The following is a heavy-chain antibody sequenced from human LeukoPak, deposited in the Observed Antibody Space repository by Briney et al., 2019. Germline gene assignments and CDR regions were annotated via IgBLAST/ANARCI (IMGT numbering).Heavy chain of an antibody. D-gene: IGHD6-6*01. CDR2: IYYSGST. J-gene: IGHJ4*02. V-gene: IGHV4-39*07. CDR3: ARGRAARPIDY. Sequence: SETLSLTCTVSGGSISSSSYYWGWIRQPPGKGLEWIGSIYYSGSTYYNPSLKSRVTISVDTSKNQFSLKLSSVTAADTAVYYCARGRAARPIDYWGQGTLVTVSS. CDR1: GGSISSSSYY.